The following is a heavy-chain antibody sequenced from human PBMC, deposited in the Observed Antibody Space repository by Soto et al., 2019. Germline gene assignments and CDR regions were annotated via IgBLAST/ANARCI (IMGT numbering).Heavy chain of an antibody. CDR1: GFTFSRDA. D-gene: IGHD3-3*01. CDR3: ARGGRAYYDFWSGTSLDYYYGMDV. J-gene: IGHJ6*02. Sequence: VGSLRLSCSASGFTFSRDAMPWVREARGKGLEWVAGISYDGSNKYYADSVKGRFTISRDNSKNTLYLQMNSLRAEDTAVYYCARGGRAYYDFWSGTSLDYYYGMDVWGQATTVTVSS. CDR2: ISYDGSNK. V-gene: IGHV3-30-3*01.